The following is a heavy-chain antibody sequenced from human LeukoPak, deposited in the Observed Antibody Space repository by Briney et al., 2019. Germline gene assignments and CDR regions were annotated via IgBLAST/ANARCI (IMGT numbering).Heavy chain of an antibody. CDR3: ARAYRGYYYDSSGYYQSAFDI. CDR1: GGTFSSYA. Sequence: ASVKVSCKASGGTFSSYAISWVRQAPGQGLEWMGGIIPIFGTANYAQKFQGRVTITTDESTSTAYMELSSLRSEDTAVYYCARAYRGYYYDSSGYYQSAFDIWGQGTMVTVSS. D-gene: IGHD3-22*01. V-gene: IGHV1-69*05. J-gene: IGHJ3*02. CDR2: IIPIFGTA.